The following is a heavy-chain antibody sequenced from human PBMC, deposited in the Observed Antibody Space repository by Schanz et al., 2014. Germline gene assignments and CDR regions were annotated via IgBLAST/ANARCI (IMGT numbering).Heavy chain of an antibody. D-gene: IGHD3-16*01. V-gene: IGHV3-30*19. CDR3: VREEDYPSFLGYYYDVDV. CDR2: ISHDGNNK. J-gene: IGHJ6*03. Sequence: QVQLVESGGGVVQPGRSLRLSCAASGFTFRSYGMHWVRQAPGKGLEWAALISHDGNNKHYVDSVEGRFTISRDNSKSMLFLEMSSLRVEDTAVYYCVREEDYPSFLGYYYDVDVWGKGTSVTVSS. CDR1: GFTFRSYG.